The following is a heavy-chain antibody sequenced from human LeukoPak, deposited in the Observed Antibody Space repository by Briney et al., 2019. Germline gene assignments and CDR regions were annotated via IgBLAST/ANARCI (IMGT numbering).Heavy chain of an antibody. CDR3: AKEFTYYYGSGSWNYFDY. D-gene: IGHD3-10*01. CDR1: GFTFSSYW. V-gene: IGHV3-30*18. CDR2: ISYDGSNK. J-gene: IGHJ4*02. Sequence: GGSLRLSCEASGFTFSSYWMNWVRQAPGKGLEWVAVISYDGSNKYYADSVKGRFTISRDNSKNTLYLQMNSLRAEDTAVYYCAKEFTYYYGSGSWNYFDYWGQGTLVTVSS.